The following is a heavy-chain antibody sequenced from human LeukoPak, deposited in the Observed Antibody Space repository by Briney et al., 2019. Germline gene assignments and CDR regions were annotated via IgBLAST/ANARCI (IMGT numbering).Heavy chain of an antibody. V-gene: IGHV4-34*01. CDR2: INHSGST. CDR1: GGSFSGYY. Sequence: SETLSLTCAVYGGSFSGYYWSWIRQPPGKGLEWIGEINHSGSTNHNPSLKSRVTISVDTSKNQFSLKLSSVTAADTAVYYCAREGAIFGVVISPHGMDVWGQGTTVTVSS. D-gene: IGHD3-3*01. CDR3: AREGAIFGVVISPHGMDV. J-gene: IGHJ6*02.